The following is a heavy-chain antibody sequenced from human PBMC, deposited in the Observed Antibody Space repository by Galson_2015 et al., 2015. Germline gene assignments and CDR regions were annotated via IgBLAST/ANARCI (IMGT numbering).Heavy chain of an antibody. CDR3: ARDLFNPYEKEAGELDY. J-gene: IGHJ4*02. CDR1: GFTFSSYW. D-gene: IGHD5-12*01. Sequence: SLRLSCAASGFTFSSYWMSWVRQAPGKGLEWVANIKQDGSEKYYVDSVKGRFTISRDNAKNSLYLQMNSLRAEDTAVYYCARDLFNPYEKEAGELDYWGQGTLVTVSS. V-gene: IGHV3-7*01. CDR2: IKQDGSEK.